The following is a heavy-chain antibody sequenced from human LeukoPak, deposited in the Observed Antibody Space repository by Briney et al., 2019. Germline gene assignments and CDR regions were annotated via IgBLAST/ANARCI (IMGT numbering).Heavy chain of an antibody. J-gene: IGHJ4*02. CDR1: GGSVSGYY. D-gene: IGHD6-19*01. CDR3: ARGAGWYEY. Sequence: SETLSRTCTVSGGSVSGYYWSWLRQPPGKGLEWIAYISHSGNTNYNPSLKSRVTISKDTSKNQFSLRLNSVTAADTAVYHCARGAGWYEYWGQGTLVTVSS. CDR2: ISHSGNT. V-gene: IGHV4-59*02.